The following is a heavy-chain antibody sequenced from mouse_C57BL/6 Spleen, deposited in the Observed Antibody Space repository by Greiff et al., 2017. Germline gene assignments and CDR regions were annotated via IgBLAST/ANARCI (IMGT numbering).Heavy chain of an antibody. V-gene: IGHV1-42*01. CDR2: INPSTGGT. CDR3: ANAYYSSLYAMDY. J-gene: IGHJ4*01. CDR1: GYSFTGYY. D-gene: IGHD2-5*01. Sequence: VQLKESGPELVKPGASVKISCKASGYSFTGYYMNWVKQSPEKSLEWIGEINPSTGGTTYNQKFKAKATLTVDKSSSTAYMQLKSLTSEDSAVYYFANAYYSSLYAMDYWGQGTSGTVSS.